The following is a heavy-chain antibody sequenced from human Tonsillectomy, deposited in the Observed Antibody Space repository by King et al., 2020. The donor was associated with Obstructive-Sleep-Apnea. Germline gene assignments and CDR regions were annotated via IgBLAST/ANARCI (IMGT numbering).Heavy chain of an antibody. V-gene: IGHV3-33*01. CDR1: GFTFSSYG. Sequence: VQLVESGGGVVQPGRSLRVSCAASGFTFSSYGMHWVRQAPGKGLEGVAVIWDDGSNKYYADSGKGRLTISRDNSRNTLYLQMNSLRGEDTAVYYCARESSSLVDSWGQGTLVTVSS. CDR3: ARESSSLVDS. CDR2: IWDDGSNK. D-gene: IGHD6-13*01. J-gene: IGHJ4*02.